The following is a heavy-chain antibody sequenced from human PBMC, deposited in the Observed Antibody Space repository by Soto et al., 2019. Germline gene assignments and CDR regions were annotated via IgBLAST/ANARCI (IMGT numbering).Heavy chain of an antibody. J-gene: IGHJ6*02. D-gene: IGHD3-16*01. CDR2: ISAYNDYT. Sequence: QVRLVQSAAEVKKPGASVKVSCKASGYTFIRYGITWVRQAPGQGLEWMGWISAYNDYTNYARKLQGRVTMTTDTSTSTVYMELRSLRSDDTAVYYCARGGYYDKVWGKMNYYGLDVWGQGTTVTVSS. CDR3: ARGGYYDKVWGKMNYYGLDV. V-gene: IGHV1-18*01. CDR1: GYTFIRYG.